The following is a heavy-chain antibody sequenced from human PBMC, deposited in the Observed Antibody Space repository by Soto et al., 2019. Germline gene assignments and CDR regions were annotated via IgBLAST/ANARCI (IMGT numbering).Heavy chain of an antibody. Sequence: GGSLRLSCAASGFTFSSYGMHWVRQAPGKGLEWVAVIWYDGSNKYYADSVKGRFTISRDNSKNTLYLQMNSLRAEDTAVYYCARGDDSIGYYYQSTNCFDPWGQGTLLTVSS. D-gene: IGHD3-22*01. CDR3: ARGDDSIGYYYQSTNCFDP. V-gene: IGHV3-33*01. CDR1: GFTFSSYG. CDR2: IWYDGSNK. J-gene: IGHJ5*02.